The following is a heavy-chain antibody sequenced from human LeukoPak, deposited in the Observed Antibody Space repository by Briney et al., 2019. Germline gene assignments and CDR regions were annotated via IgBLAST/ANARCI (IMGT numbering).Heavy chain of an antibody. D-gene: IGHD3-22*01. CDR1: GGSISSSSYY. CDR3: ARGPYSYDSSGAFDI. Sequence: SETLSLTCTVSGGSISSSSYYWGWIRQPPGKRLEWIGSIYYSGSTYYNPSLKSRVTISVDTSKNQFSLKLSSVTAADTAVYFCARGPYSYDSSGAFDIWGQGTMVTVSS. V-gene: IGHV4-39*07. J-gene: IGHJ3*02. CDR2: IYYSGST.